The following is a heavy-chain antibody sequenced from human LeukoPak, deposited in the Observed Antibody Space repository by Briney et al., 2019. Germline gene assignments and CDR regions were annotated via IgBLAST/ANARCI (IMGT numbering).Heavy chain of an antibody. Sequence: GGSLRLSCAASGFTFSRYDMHWVRQAPGKGLEWVSAIGTADDTYYPGSVKGRFTISRDTSKNTLHLQMNSLRAEDTAVYYCAKDLDGSGLYGGIDFWGQGTLVTVSS. V-gene: IGHV3-13*01. CDR1: GFTFSRYD. D-gene: IGHD6-19*01. CDR3: AKDLDGSGLYGGIDF. J-gene: IGHJ4*02. CDR2: IGTADDT.